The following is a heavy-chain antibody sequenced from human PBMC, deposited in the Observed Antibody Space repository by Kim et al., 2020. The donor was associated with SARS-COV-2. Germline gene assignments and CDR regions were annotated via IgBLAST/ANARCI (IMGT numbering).Heavy chain of an antibody. J-gene: IGHJ6*02. D-gene: IGHD3-10*01. Sequence: GGSLRLSCAASGFTFSSYAMSWVRQAPGKGLEWVSTISGSGGSGGSTYYADSVKGRFTISRDNSKNTLYLQMNSLRAEDTAVYYCAKDRHYYGSGSYYKDGMDVWGQGTTVNVSS. V-gene: IGHV3-23*01. CDR3: AKDRHYYGSGSYYKDGMDV. CDR2: ISGSGGSGGST. CDR1: GFTFSSYA.